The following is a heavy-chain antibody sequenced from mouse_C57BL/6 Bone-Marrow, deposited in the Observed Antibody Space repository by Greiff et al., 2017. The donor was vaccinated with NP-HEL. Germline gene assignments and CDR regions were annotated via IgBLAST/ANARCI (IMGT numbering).Heavy chain of an antibody. V-gene: IGHV1-81*01. J-gene: IGHJ4*01. CDR2: IYPRSGNT. D-gene: IGHD3-2*02. Sequence: VQLQQSGAELARPGASVKLSCKASGYTFTSYVISWVKQRTGQGLEWIGEIYPRSGNTYYNEKFKGKATLTADKSSSTAYMELRSLTSEDSAVYFCARDSSGYDAMDYWGQGTSVTVSS. CDR3: ARDSSGYDAMDY. CDR1: GYTFTSYV.